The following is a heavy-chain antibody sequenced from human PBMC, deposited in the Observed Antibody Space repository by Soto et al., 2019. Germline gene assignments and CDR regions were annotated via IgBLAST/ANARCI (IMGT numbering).Heavy chain of an antibody. CDR1: GGSISSSSYY. CDR2: IYYSGST. Sequence: QLQLQESGPGLVKPSETLSLTCTVSGGSISSSSYYWGWIRQPPGKGLEWIGSIYYSGSTYYNPSLKSRVTISVDTSKNQFSLKLSSVTAADTAVYYCVIAARPAILGYFQHWGQGTLVTVSS. V-gene: IGHV4-39*01. J-gene: IGHJ1*01. CDR3: VIAARPAILGYFQH. D-gene: IGHD6-6*01.